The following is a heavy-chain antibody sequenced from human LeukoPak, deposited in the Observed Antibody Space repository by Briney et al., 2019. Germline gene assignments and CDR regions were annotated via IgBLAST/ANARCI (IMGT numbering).Heavy chain of an antibody. Sequence: PSETLSLTCTVSGGSISSSGYYWGWIRQAPGKGLEWIGSIYCSGSNYHNPSLKSRVSMSVDTSKNQFSLKLSSVTAADTAVYYCANMGYSYAPGLFDPWGQGTLVTVSS. CDR3: ANMGYSYAPGLFDP. J-gene: IGHJ5*02. V-gene: IGHV4-39*07. CDR2: IYCSGSN. D-gene: IGHD5-18*01. CDR1: GGSISSSGYY.